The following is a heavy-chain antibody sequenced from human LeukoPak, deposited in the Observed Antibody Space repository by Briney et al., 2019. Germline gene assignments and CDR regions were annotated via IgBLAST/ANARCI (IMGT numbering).Heavy chain of an antibody. CDR3: AREGSRDFWSGPVYYFDY. Sequence: PSETLSLTCTVSGGSISTSNYYWSWIRQPPGKGLEWIGYIHYSGSTYYNPSLTSRVTISIDTSKNQLSLRLSSVTAADTAVYYCAREGSRDFWSGPVYYFDYWGQGPLVTVSS. CDR2: IHYSGST. D-gene: IGHD3-3*01. V-gene: IGHV4-61*01. J-gene: IGHJ4*02. CDR1: GGSISTSNYY.